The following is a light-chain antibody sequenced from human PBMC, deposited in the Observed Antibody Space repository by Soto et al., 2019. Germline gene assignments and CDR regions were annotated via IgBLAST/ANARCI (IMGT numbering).Light chain of an antibody. CDR1: QSSSSRY. CDR3: QQYGTSPIT. Sequence: EIVLTQSPATLSLSPGKRSTLSCRASQSSSSRYLAWYQQTPGQAPRLLINGAASRATGITDRCSGSGSGTDFTLTISSLEPEDVAVYYCQQYGTSPITFGQGTRLEIK. J-gene: IGKJ5*01. V-gene: IGKV3-20*01. CDR2: GAA.